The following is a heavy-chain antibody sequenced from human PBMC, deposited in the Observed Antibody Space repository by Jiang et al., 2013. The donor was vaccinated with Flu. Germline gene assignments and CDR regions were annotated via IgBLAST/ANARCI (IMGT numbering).Heavy chain of an antibody. Sequence: VQLVESGGGLVKPGGSLRLSCAASGFTFSNAWMSWVRQAPGKGLEWVGRIKSKTDGGTTDYAAPVKGRFTISRDDSKNTLYLQMNSLKTEDTAVYYCTSAVWFGELRVDYVGPGNPGHRLL. CDR3: TSAVWFGELRVDY. CDR1: GFTFSNAW. CDR2: IKSKTDGGTT. V-gene: IGHV3-15*01. D-gene: IGHD3-10*01. J-gene: IGHJ4*02.